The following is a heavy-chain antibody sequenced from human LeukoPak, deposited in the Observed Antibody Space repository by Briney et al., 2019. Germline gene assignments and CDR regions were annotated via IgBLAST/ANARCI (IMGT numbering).Heavy chain of an antibody. Sequence: GGSLRLSCAASGFTFSSYSMNWVRQAPGKGLEWVGRIKSKTDGGTTDYAAPVKGRFTISRDDSKNTLYLQMNSLKTEDTAVYYCTPTSYNWNDRLDYWGQGTLVTVSS. D-gene: IGHD1-1*01. V-gene: IGHV3-15*01. J-gene: IGHJ4*02. CDR2: IKSKTDGGTT. CDR1: GFTFSSYS. CDR3: TPTSYNWNDRLDY.